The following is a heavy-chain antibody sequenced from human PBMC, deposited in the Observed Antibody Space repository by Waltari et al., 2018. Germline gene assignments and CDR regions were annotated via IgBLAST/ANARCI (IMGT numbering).Heavy chain of an antibody. CDR1: GIAVSDTH. CDR2: MYPPGSA. Sequence: EVKLVESGGGLVHPGGSLRLPWVASGIAVSDTHLSWVRQAPGKGLEWVSIMYPPGSAYNADSVEGRFTISRDISKNMVHLQMNRLRLEDSATYYCATARDEHTAMVYFDNWGQGTLVSVSS. CDR3: ATARDEHTAMVYFDN. J-gene: IGHJ4*02. V-gene: IGHV3-66*02. D-gene: IGHD5-18*01.